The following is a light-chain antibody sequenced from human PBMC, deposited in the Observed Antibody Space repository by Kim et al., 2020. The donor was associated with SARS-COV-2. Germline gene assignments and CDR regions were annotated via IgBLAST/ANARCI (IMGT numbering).Light chain of an antibody. CDR3: QQSNNCPPLT. CDR1: QTIKNR. V-gene: IGKV3-15*01. CDR2: DAT. J-gene: IGKJ1*01. Sequence: EIVMTQSPATLSVSPGERATLSCRASQTIKNRLVWYQHKPGQAPRLLIYDATTRATGIPARFIGSGSETDFTLTISNLQSEDFAVYYCQQSNNCPPLTFGQGTKVDIK.